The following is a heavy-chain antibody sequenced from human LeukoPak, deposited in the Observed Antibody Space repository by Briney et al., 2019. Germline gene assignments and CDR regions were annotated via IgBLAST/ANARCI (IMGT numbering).Heavy chain of an antibody. V-gene: IGHV3-66*01. CDR1: GFTVSSNY. Sequence: HSGESLRLSCAASGFTVSSNYMSWVRQAPGKGLEWVSVIYGGVNTVYADSVQGRFTISRDNSKNTLYLQMSSLRAEDTAVYYCAKSPKTGFLFDYWGKGTLVTVSS. D-gene: IGHD1-1*01. J-gene: IGHJ4*02. CDR2: IYGGVNT. CDR3: AKSPKTGFLFDY.